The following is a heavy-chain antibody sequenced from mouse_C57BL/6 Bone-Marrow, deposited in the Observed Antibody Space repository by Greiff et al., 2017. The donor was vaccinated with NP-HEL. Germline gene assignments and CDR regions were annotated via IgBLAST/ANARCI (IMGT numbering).Heavy chain of an antibody. D-gene: IGHD1-1*01. CDR1: GFTFSDYG. Sequence: EVHLVESGGGLVKPGGSLKLSCAASGFTFSDYGMHWVRQAPEKGLEWVAYISSGSSTIYYADTVKGRFPISRDNAKNTLFLQMTSLRSEDTAMYYCARGDYYGSSYTYFDYWGQGTTLTVSS. CDR2: ISSGSSTI. J-gene: IGHJ2*01. CDR3: ARGDYYGSSYTYFDY. V-gene: IGHV5-17*01.